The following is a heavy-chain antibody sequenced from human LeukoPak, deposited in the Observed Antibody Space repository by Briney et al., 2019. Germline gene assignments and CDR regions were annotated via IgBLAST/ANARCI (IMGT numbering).Heavy chain of an antibody. CDR3: ARLGVWGSYRQGFDY. V-gene: IGHV1-69*04. CDR2: IIPILGIA. J-gene: IGHJ4*02. Sequence: SVKVSCKASGGTFSSYAISWVRQAPGQGLEWMGRIIPILGIANYAQKFQGRVTITTDESTSTAYMELSSLRSEDTAVYYCARLGVWGSYRQGFDYWGQGTLVTVSS. CDR1: GGTFSSYA. D-gene: IGHD3-16*02.